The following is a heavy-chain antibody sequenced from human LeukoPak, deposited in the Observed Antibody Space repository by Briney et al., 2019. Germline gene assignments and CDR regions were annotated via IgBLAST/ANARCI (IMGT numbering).Heavy chain of an antibody. J-gene: IGHJ4*02. CDR3: AIGVVITTAFDN. CDR2: INSDGSSA. CDR1: GFTFSSYS. D-gene: IGHD3-22*01. V-gene: IGHV3-74*01. Sequence: GGSLRLSCAASGFTFSSYSMNWVRQAPGKGLEWVSGINSDGSSATYADSVKGRFTISRDNAKNTLYLEMNSLRAEDMAVYYCAIGVVITTAFDNWGQGTLVTVSS.